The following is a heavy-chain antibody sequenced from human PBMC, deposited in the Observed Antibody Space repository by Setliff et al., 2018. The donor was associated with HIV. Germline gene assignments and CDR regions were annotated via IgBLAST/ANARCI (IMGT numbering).Heavy chain of an antibody. V-gene: IGHV4-39*01. J-gene: IGHJ4*02. CDR2: IPSSGST. Sequence: SATLSLTCAVSGDSIISSRNFWGWIRQPPGKGLEWIGNIPSSGSTYYNPSLKSRVFISVDLSINQFSLKLHSVTAADTAVYYCASGEDSGTYGEPYDSWGQGALVTVSS. D-gene: IGHD1-26*01. CDR1: GDSIISSRNF. CDR3: ASGEDSGTYGEPYDS.